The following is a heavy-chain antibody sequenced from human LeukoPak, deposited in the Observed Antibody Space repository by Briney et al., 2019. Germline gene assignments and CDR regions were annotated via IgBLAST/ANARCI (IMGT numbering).Heavy chain of an antibody. J-gene: IGHJ3*02. CDR3: AREYYYDSSGYYPGTLGDAFDI. CDR2: ISSSSSYI. V-gene: IGHV3-21*01. D-gene: IGHD3-22*01. CDR1: GFTFSSYS. Sequence: PGGSLRLSCAASGFTFSSYSMNWVRQAPGKGLEWVSSISSSSSYIYYADSVKGRFTISRDNAKNSLYLQMNSLRAEDTAVYYCAREYYYDSSGYYPGTLGDAFDIWGQGTMVTVSS.